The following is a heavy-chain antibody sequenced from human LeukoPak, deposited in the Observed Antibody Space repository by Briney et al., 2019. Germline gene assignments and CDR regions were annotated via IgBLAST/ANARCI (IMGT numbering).Heavy chain of an antibody. CDR3: ARVGSSGWYVHPTLDY. V-gene: IGHV1-2*02. Sequence: ASVKVSCKASGYTFTGYYMHWVRQAPGQGLEWMGWINPNSGDTNYAKKFQGRVTVTRDTSISTAYMELSWLSTDDTAVYYCARVGSSGWYVHPTLDYWGQGTLVTVSS. CDR1: GYTFTGYY. CDR2: INPNSGDT. J-gene: IGHJ4*02. D-gene: IGHD6-19*01.